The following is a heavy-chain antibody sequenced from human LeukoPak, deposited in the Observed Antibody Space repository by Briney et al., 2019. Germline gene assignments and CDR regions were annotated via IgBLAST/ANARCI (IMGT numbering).Heavy chain of an antibody. Sequence: ASVKVTCKTSGGIFSSYAISWVRQAPGQGLEWMGGIIPIFGTANYAQKFQGRVTITTDESTSTAYMELSSLRSEDTAVYYCARGGYCSSTSCYTHFDYWGQGTLVTVSS. D-gene: IGHD2-2*02. CDR2: IIPIFGTA. J-gene: IGHJ4*02. CDR1: GGIFSSYA. CDR3: ARGGYCSSTSCYTHFDY. V-gene: IGHV1-69*05.